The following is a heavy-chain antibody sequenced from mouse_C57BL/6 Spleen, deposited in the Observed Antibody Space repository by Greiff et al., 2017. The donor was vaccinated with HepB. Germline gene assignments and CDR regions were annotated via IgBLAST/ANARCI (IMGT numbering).Heavy chain of an antibody. CDR2: IYPGDGDT. V-gene: IGHV1-82*01. CDR1: GYAFSSSW. Sequence: QVQLKQSGPELVTPGASVKISCKASGYAFSSSWMNWVKQRPGKGLEWIGRIYPGDGDTNYNGKFKGKATLTADKSSSTAYMQLSSLTAEDSAVYFCASSYYYDSSYAWCAYWGQGTLVTVSA. J-gene: IGHJ3*01. D-gene: IGHD1-1*01. CDR3: ASSYYYDSSYAWCAY.